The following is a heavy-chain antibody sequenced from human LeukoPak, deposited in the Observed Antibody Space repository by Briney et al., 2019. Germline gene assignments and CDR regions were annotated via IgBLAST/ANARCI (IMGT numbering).Heavy chain of an antibody. CDR1: GFTVGSNY. J-gene: IGHJ3*02. CDR3: ARLSDTEGSSTSYRASDI. Sequence: GGSLRLSCAASGFTVGSNYMSWVRQAPGKGLEWVANIKQDGSDKHYLESVKGRFTISRDNAKNSLYLQMNSLRAEDTAVYYCARLSDTEGSSTSYRASDIWGQGTLVTVSS. D-gene: IGHD6-6*01. CDR2: IKQDGSDK. V-gene: IGHV3-7*01.